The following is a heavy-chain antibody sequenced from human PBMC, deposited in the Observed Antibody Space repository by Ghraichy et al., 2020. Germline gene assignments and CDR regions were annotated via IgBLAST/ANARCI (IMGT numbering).Heavy chain of an antibody. CDR1: GYTFTSYD. J-gene: IGHJ4*02. CDR3: ARGSGFISSEFDY. Sequence: SVKVSCKASGYTFTSYDINWVRQATGQGLEWMGWMNPNSGNTGYAQKFQGRVIMTRNTSVSTAYMELSSLRSEDTAVYYCARGSGFISSEFDYWGQGTLVTVSS. CDR2: MNPNSGNT. D-gene: IGHD6-6*01. V-gene: IGHV1-8*01.